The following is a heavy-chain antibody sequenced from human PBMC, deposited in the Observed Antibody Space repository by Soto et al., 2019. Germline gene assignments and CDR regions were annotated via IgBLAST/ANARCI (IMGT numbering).Heavy chain of an antibody. D-gene: IGHD2-21*02. CDR3: AKGSVVVAAKFDS. CDR1: GFTYNNYA. Sequence: EVQLLESGGALVQPGVSLSLSCAASGFTYNNYAMGWVRQAPGKGQEWVSAISSSGYSAYYADSVKGRFTISRDNSRNTMFLQMNKLSAEDTAVYYCAKGSVVVAAKFDSWGQGTQVTVSS. CDR2: ISSSGYSA. J-gene: IGHJ4*02. V-gene: IGHV3-23*01.